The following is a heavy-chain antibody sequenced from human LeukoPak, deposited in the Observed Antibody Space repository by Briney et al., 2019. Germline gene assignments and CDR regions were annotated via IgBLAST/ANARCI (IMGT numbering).Heavy chain of an antibody. J-gene: IGHJ3*01. CDR1: GFTFSSYW. Sequence: GGSLRLSCAASGFTFSSYWMSWVRQAPGKGLEWVANIKQDGSEKYYVDSVKGRFTISRDNAKNSLYLQMNSLSADDTAVYYCARDGIDFRAFDLWGQGTMVTVSS. CDR2: IKQDGSEK. V-gene: IGHV3-7*01. D-gene: IGHD1-26*01. CDR3: ARDGIDFRAFDL.